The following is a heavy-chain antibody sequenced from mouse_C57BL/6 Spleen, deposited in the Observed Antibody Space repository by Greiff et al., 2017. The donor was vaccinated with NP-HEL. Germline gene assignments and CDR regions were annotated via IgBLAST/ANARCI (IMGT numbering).Heavy chain of an antibody. D-gene: IGHD2-3*01. CDR3: ARWGWLLDAMDY. Sequence: EVKLVESGPELVKPGASVKISCKASGYSFTGYYMNWVKQSPEKSLEWIGEINPSTGGTTYNQKFKAKATLTVDKSSSTAYMQLKSLTSEDSAVYYCARWGWLLDAMDYGGQGTSVTVSS. V-gene: IGHV1-42*01. CDR1: GYSFTGYY. J-gene: IGHJ4*01. CDR2: INPSTGGT.